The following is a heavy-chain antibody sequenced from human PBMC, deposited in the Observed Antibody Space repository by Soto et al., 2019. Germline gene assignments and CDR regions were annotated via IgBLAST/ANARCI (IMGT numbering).Heavy chain of an antibody. D-gene: IGHD5-18*01. CDR2: IIPIFGTA. V-gene: IGHV1-69*13. CDR1: GGTFSSYA. CDR3: ARGTRRGYSYGFFDY. J-gene: IGHJ4*02. Sequence: SVKVSCKASGGTFSSYAISWVRQAPGQGLEWMGGIIPIFGTANYAQKFQGRVTITADESTSTAYMELSSLRSEDTAVYYCARGTRRGYSYGFFDYWGQGTLVTVSS.